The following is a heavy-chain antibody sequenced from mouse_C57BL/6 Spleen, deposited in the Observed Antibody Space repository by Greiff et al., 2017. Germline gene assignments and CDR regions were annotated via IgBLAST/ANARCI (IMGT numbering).Heavy chain of an antibody. J-gene: IGHJ3*01. CDR3: ARVDYSWFAY. Sequence: QVQLKQPGAELVKPGASVKLSCKASGYTFTSYWMHWVKQRPGQGLEWIGMIHPNSGSTNYNEKFKSKATLTVDKSSSTAYMQLSSLTSEDSAVYYCARVDYSWFAYWGQGTLVTVSA. D-gene: IGHD2-4*01. CDR2: IHPNSGST. V-gene: IGHV1-64*01. CDR1: GYTFTSYW.